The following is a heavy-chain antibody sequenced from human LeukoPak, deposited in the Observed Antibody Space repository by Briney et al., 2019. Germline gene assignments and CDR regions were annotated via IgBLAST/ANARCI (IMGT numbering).Heavy chain of an antibody. V-gene: IGHV1-46*01. CDR2: INPSGGST. J-gene: IGHJ4*02. Sequence: GASVKVSCKASGYTFTSYYMHWVRQAPGQGLEWMGIINPSGGSTSYAQKFQGRVTMTRDSSTSTVYMELSSLRSEDTAVYYCARESREYYFDYWGQGTLVTVSS. CDR3: ARESREYYFDY. CDR1: GYTFTSYY.